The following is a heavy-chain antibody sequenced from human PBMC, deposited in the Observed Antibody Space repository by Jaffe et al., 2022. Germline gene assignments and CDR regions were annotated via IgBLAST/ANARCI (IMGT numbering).Heavy chain of an antibody. CDR1: GFTFGDYA. CDR2: IRSKAYGGTT. CDR3: TRGESIAVAGYFQH. Sequence: EVQLVESGGGLVQPGRSLRLSCTASGFTFGDYAMSWFRQAPGKGLEWVGFIRSKAYGGTTEYAASVKGRFTISRDDSKSIAYLQMNSLKTEDTAVYYCTRGESIAVAGYFQHWGQGTLVTVSS. V-gene: IGHV3-49*03. D-gene: IGHD6-19*01. J-gene: IGHJ1*01.